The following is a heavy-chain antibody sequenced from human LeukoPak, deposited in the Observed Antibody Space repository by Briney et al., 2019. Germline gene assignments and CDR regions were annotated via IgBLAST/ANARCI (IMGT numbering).Heavy chain of an antibody. D-gene: IGHD6-19*01. CDR2: IKQDGSEK. Sequence: QPGGSLRLSCAASGFTFSSYWMSWVRQAPGKGLEWVANIKQDGSEKYYVDSVKGRFTISRDNSKNTLYLQMNSLRAEDTAVYYCARGIAVAGTSGDYFDYWGQGTLVTVSS. J-gene: IGHJ4*02. V-gene: IGHV3-7*03. CDR1: GFTFSSYW. CDR3: ARGIAVAGTSGDYFDY.